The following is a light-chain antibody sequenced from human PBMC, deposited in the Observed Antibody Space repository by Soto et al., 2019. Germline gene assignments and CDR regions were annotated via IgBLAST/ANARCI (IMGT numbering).Light chain of an antibody. Sequence: QSALTQPASVSGSPGQSITISCPGTTGIVGSYNLVSWYQQHPGKAPKLMIYEVSKRPSGVSNRFSGSKSGNTASLTISGLQAEDEADYYCCSYAGSSTWVFGGGTKLTVL. CDR2: EVS. J-gene: IGLJ3*02. CDR3: CSYAGSSTWV. CDR1: TGIVGSYNL. V-gene: IGLV2-23*02.